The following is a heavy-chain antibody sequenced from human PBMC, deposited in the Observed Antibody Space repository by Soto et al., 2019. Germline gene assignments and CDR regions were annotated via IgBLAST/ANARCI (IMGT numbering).Heavy chain of an antibody. Sequence: EVQLVESGGGLVQPGGSLRLSCAASGFTFSSYSMNWVRQAPGKGLEWVSYISSSSSTIYYADSVKGRFTISRDNAKNSLYLQMNSLRDEDTAVYYCARDKHYYDSSGYYYGNYFDYWGQGPLVTVSS. V-gene: IGHV3-48*02. J-gene: IGHJ4*02. CDR1: GFTFSSYS. D-gene: IGHD3-22*01. CDR3: ARDKHYYDSSGYYYGNYFDY. CDR2: ISSSSSTI.